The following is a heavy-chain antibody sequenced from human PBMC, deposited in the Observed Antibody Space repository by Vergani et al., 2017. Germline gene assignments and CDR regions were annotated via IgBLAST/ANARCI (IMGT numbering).Heavy chain of an antibody. CDR2: ISAYNGNT. J-gene: IGHJ4*02. CDR1: GYTFTSYG. V-gene: IGHV1-18*04. CDR3: ARVAAMGYYFDY. Sequence: QVQLVQSGGEVKKPGASVKVSCKASGYTFTSYGINWVRQAHGQGLEWMGWISAYNGNTNYAQKFQGRVTMTTDTSTSTAYMELRSLRSDDTAIYYCARVAAMGYYFDYWGQGTLVTVSS. D-gene: IGHD5-18*01.